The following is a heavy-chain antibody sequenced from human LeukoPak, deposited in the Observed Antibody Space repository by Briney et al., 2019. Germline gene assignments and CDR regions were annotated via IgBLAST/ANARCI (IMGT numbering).Heavy chain of an antibody. CDR1: GFTVSSNY. V-gene: IGHV3-66*04. D-gene: IGHD1-26*01. Sequence: PGGSLRLSCAASGFTVSSNYMSWVRQAPGKGLEWVSVIYSGGSTYYADSVKGRFTISRDNSKNTLYLQMNSLRAEDTAVYYCARQLSGSYFFQRYYYYYYMDVWAKGPRSPSP. CDR3: ARQLSGSYFFQRYYYYYYMDV. J-gene: IGHJ6*03. CDR2: IYSGGST.